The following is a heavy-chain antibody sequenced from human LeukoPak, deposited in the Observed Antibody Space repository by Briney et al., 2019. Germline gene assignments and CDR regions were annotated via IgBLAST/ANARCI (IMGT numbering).Heavy chain of an antibody. CDR2: IMYDGSQK. CDR1: GFTFSPYW. D-gene: IGHD2/OR15-2a*01. J-gene: IGHJ4*02. Sequence: GGSLRLSCAASGFTFSPYWMTWVRQAPGKGLEWVASIMYDGSQKYYVHSVKGRFTLSRDNAKNSLYPQMNSLRAEDTAMYYCARYFNSKCYSSLRGDYWGQGTLVTVSS. CDR3: ARYFNSKCYSSLRGDY. V-gene: IGHV3-7*01.